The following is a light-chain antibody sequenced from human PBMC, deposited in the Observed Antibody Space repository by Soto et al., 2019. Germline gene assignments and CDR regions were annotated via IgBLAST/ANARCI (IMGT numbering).Light chain of an antibody. CDR2: DVT. Sequence: QSALAQPRSVSGSPGQSATISCTGTANDVGGHNYVSWYQQHPGEAPKLLIYDVTERPSGVPDRFSGSKSGNTASLTISGLQTEDEADYYFYSYAGTYTFVFGTGTKVTLL. J-gene: IGLJ1*01. CDR1: ANDVGGHNY. CDR3: YSYAGTYTFV. V-gene: IGLV2-11*01.